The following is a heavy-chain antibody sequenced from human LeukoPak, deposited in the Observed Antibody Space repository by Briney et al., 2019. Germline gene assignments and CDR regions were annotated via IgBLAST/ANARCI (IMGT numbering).Heavy chain of an antibody. CDR3: ARGLRYSTGWAYFDY. Sequence: GGSLRLSCAASGFTFSRYAMSWVRQAPGKGLEWVSAISGSGGSTYYSDSVKGRFTISRDSSKNTVYLQINSLRAEDTAVYYCARGLRYSTGWAYFDYWGQGTLVTVSS. V-gene: IGHV3-23*01. CDR1: GFTFSRYA. D-gene: IGHD6-19*01. J-gene: IGHJ4*02. CDR2: ISGSGGST.